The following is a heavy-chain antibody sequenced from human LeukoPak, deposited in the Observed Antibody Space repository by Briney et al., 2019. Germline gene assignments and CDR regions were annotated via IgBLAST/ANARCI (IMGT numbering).Heavy chain of an antibody. D-gene: IGHD6-6*01. J-gene: IGHJ5*02. CDR1: AYRFSDYY. CDR3: ARGWRINSSGGFVDP. V-gene: IGHV1-2*02. CDR2: ISPNSGGT. Sequence: GAPVKVSCMASAYRFSDYYLHWVRQAPGQGLQWMGWISPNSGGTNYAQKFQGRVTMTRDTSISTVYMELNGLTSDDTAVYYCARGWRINSSGGFVDPWGQGTLVTVSS.